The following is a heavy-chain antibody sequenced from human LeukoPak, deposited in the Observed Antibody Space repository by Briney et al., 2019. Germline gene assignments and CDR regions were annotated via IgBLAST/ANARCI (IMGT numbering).Heavy chain of an antibody. CDR1: GFTFSSYG. Sequence: GRSLRLSCAASGFTFSSYGMHWVRQAPGKGLEWVAVISNDGGNKHYADSVKGRFTISRDNSKNTLYVQMNSLRAEDTAVYYCAKDGGLWVSAHWGDSWGRGTLVTVSS. CDR2: ISNDGGNK. J-gene: IGHJ4*02. D-gene: IGHD7-27*01. CDR3: AKDGGLWVSAHWGDS. V-gene: IGHV3-30*18.